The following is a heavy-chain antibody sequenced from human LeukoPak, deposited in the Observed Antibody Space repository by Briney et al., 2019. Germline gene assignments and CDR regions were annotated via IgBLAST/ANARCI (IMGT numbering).Heavy chain of an antibody. Sequence: GGSLRLSCTASGFTFGDYAMSWVRQAPGKGLEWVGFIRSKAYGGTTEYAASVKGRFTISRDDSKSIAYLRMNSLKTEDTAVYYCTRDFGDYYGSGSYSLYWGQGTLVTVSS. V-gene: IGHV3-49*04. CDR2: IRSKAYGGTT. CDR3: TRDFGDYYGSGSYSLY. CDR1: GFTFGDYA. D-gene: IGHD3-10*01. J-gene: IGHJ4*02.